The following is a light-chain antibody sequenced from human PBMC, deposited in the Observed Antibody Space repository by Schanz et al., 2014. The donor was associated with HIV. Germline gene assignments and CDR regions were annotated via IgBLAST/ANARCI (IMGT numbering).Light chain of an antibody. J-gene: IGKJ1*01. Sequence: DIQMTQSPSSLSASVGDRVTITCRASQSISSYLNWYQQKPGKAPKLLIYAASSLQSGVPSRFSGSGSGTDFTLTISRLQPEDVATYYCQQTYSLPVTFGQGTKVEIK. V-gene: IGKV1-39*01. CDR2: AAS. CDR1: QSISSY. CDR3: QQTYSLPVT.